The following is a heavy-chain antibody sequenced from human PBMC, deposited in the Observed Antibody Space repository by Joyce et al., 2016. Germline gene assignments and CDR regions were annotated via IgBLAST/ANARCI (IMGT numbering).Heavy chain of an antibody. CDR3: ARVGGYNDGFTWAWSGCDY. Sequence: QVQLVQSGAEVKKPGASVKVSCKASGYSFTSYGISWVRQAPGQGLEWMGWIGTYNGDTYYAQNFQGRVTMTTDTSTTTAYMELRSLTSDDTAVYYCARVGGYNDGFTWAWSGCDYWGQGTLVTVSS. D-gene: IGHD5-12*01. CDR1: GYSFTSYG. V-gene: IGHV1-18*01. J-gene: IGHJ4*02. CDR2: IGTYNGDT.